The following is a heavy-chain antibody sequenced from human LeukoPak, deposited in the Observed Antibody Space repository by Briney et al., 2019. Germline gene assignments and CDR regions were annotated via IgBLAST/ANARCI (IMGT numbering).Heavy chain of an antibody. D-gene: IGHD3-22*01. V-gene: IGHV3-30*18. CDR2: ISYDGSNK. CDR3: AKWVAGYYDSSGQSDY. CDR1: GFTFSNYG. J-gene: IGHJ4*02. Sequence: PGGSLRLSCAASGFTFSNYGMHWARQAPGKGLEWVAIISYDGSNKYYADSVKGRFTISRDNSKNTLYLQMNSLRAEDTAVYYCAKWVAGYYDSSGQSDYWGQGSLVTVSS.